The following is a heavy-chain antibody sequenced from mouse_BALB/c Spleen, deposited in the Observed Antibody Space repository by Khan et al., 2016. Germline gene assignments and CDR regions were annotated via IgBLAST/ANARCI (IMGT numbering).Heavy chain of an antibody. Sequence: QLEESGPGLVKPSQSLSLTCTVTGYSITSGYDWNWIRQFPGNKLEWMGYISYSGSTNYNPSLKSRISITRDTSKNQFFLQLNSVTTEDTATCYCARTARIKYWGQGTTLTVSS. D-gene: IGHD1-2*01. V-gene: IGHV3-2*02. CDR1: GYSITSGYD. J-gene: IGHJ2*01. CDR3: ARTARIKY. CDR2: ISYSGST.